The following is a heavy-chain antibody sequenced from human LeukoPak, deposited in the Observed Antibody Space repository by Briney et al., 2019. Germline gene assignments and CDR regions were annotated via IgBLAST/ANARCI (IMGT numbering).Heavy chain of an antibody. J-gene: IGHJ6*02. V-gene: IGHV4-34*01. D-gene: IGHD3-3*01. CDR2: INHRGST. CDR1: GGSFSGYY. CDR3: ARVHPITVFGIVRYYYYAMDV. Sequence: PSETLSLTCAVYGGSFSGYYWSWIRQPPGKGLECIGEINHRGSTDYNPSLKSRVTMSVDTSKNQFSLKLSSLTAADTAVYYCARVHPITVFGIVRYYYYAMDVWGQGTTVTVSS.